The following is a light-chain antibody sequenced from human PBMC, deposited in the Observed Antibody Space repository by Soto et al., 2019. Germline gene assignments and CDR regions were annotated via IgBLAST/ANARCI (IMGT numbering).Light chain of an antibody. J-gene: IGKJ5*01. Sequence: DIQMTQSPSPLSASVGDRVTITCQASQDTRNYLNWYQEKPGKAPKLLIYDASNLEKGVPSRFSGSGFGTDFTFTISCLQPEDIATYYCQQYNNLPITFGQGTRLEIK. CDR2: DAS. CDR3: QQYNNLPIT. V-gene: IGKV1-33*01. CDR1: QDTRNY.